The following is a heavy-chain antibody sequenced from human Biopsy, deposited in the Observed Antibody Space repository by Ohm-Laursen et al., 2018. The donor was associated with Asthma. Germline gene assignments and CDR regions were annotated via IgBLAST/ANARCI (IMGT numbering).Heavy chain of an antibody. CDR2: TNERGVT. V-gene: IGHV4-34*01. J-gene: IGHJ6*02. CDR1: PGSFSGFF. CDR3: ARGPELDV. Sequence: TLSLTCDVYPGSFSGFFWTWIRQFPGKGLEWIGETNERGVTNNNPSLKSRVIISIDTYWNRVSLKLTSVTAADTAVYYCARGPELDVWGQGTTVTVSS.